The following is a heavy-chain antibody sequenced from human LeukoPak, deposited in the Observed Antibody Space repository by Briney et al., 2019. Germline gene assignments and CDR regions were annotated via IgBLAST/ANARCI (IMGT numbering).Heavy chain of an antibody. Sequence: PSQTLSLTCTVSGGSIGSDSYYWGWLRQPAGKGLEWIGRIYTSGSTNYNPSLKSRVTISVDTSNNQFSLKLSSVTAADTAVYYCAVGGYYYRYWGQGTLVTVSS. J-gene: IGHJ4*02. CDR1: GGSIGSDSYY. CDR3: AVGGYYYRY. V-gene: IGHV4-61*02. CDR2: IYTSGST. D-gene: IGHD3-10*01.